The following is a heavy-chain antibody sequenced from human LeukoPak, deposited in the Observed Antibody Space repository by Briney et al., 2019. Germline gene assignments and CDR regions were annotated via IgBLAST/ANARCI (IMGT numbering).Heavy chain of an antibody. Sequence: PGGSLRLSCAASGFTVSSNYMSWVRQAPGKGLEWVSVIYSGGSTYYADSVKGRFTISRDNSKNTLYLQMNSLRAEDTAVYYCAKALPLYCSSTSCYFDYWGQGTLVTVSS. CDR3: AKALPLYCSSTSCYFDY. V-gene: IGHV3-53*01. CDR1: GFTVSSNY. CDR2: IYSGGST. D-gene: IGHD2-2*01. J-gene: IGHJ4*02.